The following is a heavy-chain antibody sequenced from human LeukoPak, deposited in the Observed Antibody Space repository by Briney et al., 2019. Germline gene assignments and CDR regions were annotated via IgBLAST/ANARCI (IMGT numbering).Heavy chain of an antibody. CDR1: GFTFSTYA. J-gene: IGHJ4*02. CDR2: ITGSGEST. V-gene: IGHV3-23*01. Sequence: GGSLRLSCAASGFTFSTYAMSWVRQAPGQGLERVSAITGSGESTYYADSVKGRVTISRDNSKNTLYLQMNSLRAEDTAVYYCAKDLCSGGSCRRYFDYWGQGTLVTVSS. D-gene: IGHD2-15*01. CDR3: AKDLCSGGSCRRYFDY.